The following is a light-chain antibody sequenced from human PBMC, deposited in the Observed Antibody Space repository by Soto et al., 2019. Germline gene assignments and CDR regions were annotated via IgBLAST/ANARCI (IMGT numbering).Light chain of an antibody. CDR2: DAS. V-gene: IGKV1-5*01. CDR1: QSLSTF. J-gene: IGKJ1*01. CDR3: QQYNSYWS. Sequence: DIQMTQSPSTLSASVGDRVTITCRASQSLSTFMAWFQQKPGRAPKLLIYDASNLESGVPSSFSGSASGTEFTLTISRLKPDDFATYYCQQYNSYWSFGPGTKVDIK.